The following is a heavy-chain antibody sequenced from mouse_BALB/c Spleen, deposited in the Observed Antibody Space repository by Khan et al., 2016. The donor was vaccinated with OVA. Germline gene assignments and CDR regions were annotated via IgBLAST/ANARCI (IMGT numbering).Heavy chain of an antibody. V-gene: IGHV5-6*01. J-gene: IGHJ3*01. CDR1: GFTFSTYG. CDR3: ASHLTGSFAY. CDR2: INSDGYYT. Sequence: EVQVVDSGGDLVKPGGSLRLSCAASGFTFSTYGMSWVRQFPDKRLEWVATINSDGYYTYYPDTVKGRFTISRNNAENTLYLQMSSRKSEDTAIYYCASHLTGSFAYWGQGTLVTVSA. D-gene: IGHD4-1*01.